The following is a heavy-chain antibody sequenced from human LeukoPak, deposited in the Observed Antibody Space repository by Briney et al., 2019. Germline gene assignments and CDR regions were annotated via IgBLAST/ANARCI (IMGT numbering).Heavy chain of an antibody. CDR3: ARAPLDWFDP. J-gene: IGHJ5*02. V-gene: IGHV4-61*02. CDR1: GGSISSGSYY. CDR2: IYTSGST. Sequence: SETLSLTCTVSGGSISSGSYYWSWIRQPAGKGLEWIGRIYTSGSTNYNPSLKSRVTISVDTSKNQFSLKLSSVTAADTAVYYCARAPLDWFDPWGQGTLVTVSS.